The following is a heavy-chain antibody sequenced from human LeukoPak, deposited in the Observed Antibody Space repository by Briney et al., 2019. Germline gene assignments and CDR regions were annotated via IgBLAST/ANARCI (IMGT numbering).Heavy chain of an antibody. CDR3: ARTASGDLTDAFDI. CDR1: GGSISSSS. D-gene: IGHD7-27*01. V-gene: IGHV3-48*02. J-gene: IGHJ3*02. Sequence: ETLSLTCTVSGGSISSSSYYWGWIRQPPGKGLEWVSYISYRSSTIYYADSVKGRFTISRDDAKNALYLQMNSLRDEDTAVYYCARTASGDLTDAFDIWGQGTLVTVSS. CDR2: ISYRSSTI.